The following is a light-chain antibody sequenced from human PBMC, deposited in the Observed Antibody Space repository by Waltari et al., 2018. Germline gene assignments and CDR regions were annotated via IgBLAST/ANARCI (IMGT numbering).Light chain of an antibody. Sequence: DIQMTQSPSTLSASVGDRVTITCRASQSISSWLAWYQQKPGKAPKLLIYKESSLESGVPSRFSGSGSGTEFTLTISSLQPDDFATYYCQQYNSYSLWTFGQGTKVEIK. CDR2: KES. J-gene: IGKJ1*01. CDR3: QQYNSYSLWT. V-gene: IGKV1-5*03. CDR1: QSISSW.